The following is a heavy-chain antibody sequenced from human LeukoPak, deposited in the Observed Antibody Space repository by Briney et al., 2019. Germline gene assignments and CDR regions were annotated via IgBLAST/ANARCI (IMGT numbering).Heavy chain of an antibody. CDR3: ARDAYIARFDP. D-gene: IGHD3-16*01. CDR2: IYYSGST. J-gene: IGHJ5*02. Sequence: SETLSLTCTVSGGSISSSSYYWGWIRQPPGKGLEWIGSIYYSGSTYYNPSLKSRVTISVDTSKNQFSLKLSSVTAADTAVYYCARDAYIARFDPWGQGTLVTVSS. V-gene: IGHV4-39*07. CDR1: GGSISSSSYY.